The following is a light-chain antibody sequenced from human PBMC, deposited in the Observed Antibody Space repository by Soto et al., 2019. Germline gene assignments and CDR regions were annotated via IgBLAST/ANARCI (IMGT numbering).Light chain of an antibody. V-gene: IGKV1-5*03. CDR1: QSISSW. Sequence: DIQMTQSPATLSASVGDRVTITCRASQSISSWLAWYQQKPGKAPKLLIYKASSLESGVPSRFSGSGSGTEFTLTISSLQPDDCATYYCQHYNSYSEAFGQGTKVDIK. J-gene: IGKJ1*01. CDR3: QHYNSYSEA. CDR2: KAS.